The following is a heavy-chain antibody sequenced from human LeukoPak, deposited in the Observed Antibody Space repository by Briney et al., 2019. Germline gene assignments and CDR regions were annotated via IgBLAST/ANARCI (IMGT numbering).Heavy chain of an antibody. V-gene: IGHV1-69*13. CDR1: GGTFGSYA. D-gene: IGHD3-10*01. CDR3: ALGDGGSPDAFDI. J-gene: IGHJ3*02. CDR2: IIPIFGTA. Sequence: SVTVSCKASGGTFGSYAISWVRQAPGQGLEWMGGIIPIFGTANYAQKLQGRVTITADESTSTAYMELSSLRSEDTAVYYCALGDGGSPDAFDIWGQGTMVTVSS.